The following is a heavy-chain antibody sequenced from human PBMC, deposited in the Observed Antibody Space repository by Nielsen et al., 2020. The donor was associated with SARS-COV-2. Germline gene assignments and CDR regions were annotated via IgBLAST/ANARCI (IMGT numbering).Heavy chain of an antibody. CDR3: ARVVGCSSTSCYDYWFDP. V-gene: IGHV4-31*03. CDR1: GGSISSGGYY. CDR2: IYYSGST. Sequence: SETLSLTCTVSGGSISSGGYYWSWIRQHPGKGLEWIGYIYYSGSTYYNPSLKSRVTISVDTSKNQFSLKLSSVTAADTAVYYCARVVGCSSTSCYDYWFDPWGQGTLVTVSS. J-gene: IGHJ5*02. D-gene: IGHD2-2*01.